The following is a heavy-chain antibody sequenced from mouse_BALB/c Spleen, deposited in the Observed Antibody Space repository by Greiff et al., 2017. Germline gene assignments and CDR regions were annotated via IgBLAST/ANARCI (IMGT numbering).Heavy chain of an antibody. CDR2: ISSGGSYT. CDR1: GFTFSSYT. J-gene: IGHJ4*01. V-gene: IGHV5-6-4*01. CDR3: TRDGSYYAMDY. Sequence: EVKLVESGGGLVKPGGSLKLSCAASGFTFSSYTMSWVRQTPEKRLEWVATISSGGSYTYYPDSVKGRFTISRDNAKNTLYLQMSSLKSEDTAMYYCTRDGSYYAMDYWGQGTSVTVSS. D-gene: IGHD4-1*01.